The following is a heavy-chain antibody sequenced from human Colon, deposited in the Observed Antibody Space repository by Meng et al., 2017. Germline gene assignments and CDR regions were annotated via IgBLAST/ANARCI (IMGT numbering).Heavy chain of an antibody. CDR3: ARVWVSDIVVVPAAPSRYFDY. J-gene: IGHJ4*02. CDR1: GYTFTSYA. D-gene: IGHD2-2*01. CDR2: INAGNGNT. V-gene: IGHV1-3*01. Sequence: ASVKVSCKASGYTFTSYAMHWVRQAPGQRLEWMGWINAGNGNTKYSQKFQGRVTITRDTSASTAYMELSSLRSEDTAVYYCARVWVSDIVVVPAAPSRYFDYWGQGTLVTVSS.